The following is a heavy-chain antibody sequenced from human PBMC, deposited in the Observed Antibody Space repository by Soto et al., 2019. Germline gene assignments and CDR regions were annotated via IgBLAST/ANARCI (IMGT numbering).Heavy chain of an antibody. J-gene: IGHJ4*02. CDR1: GYTFTSYA. V-gene: IGHV1-3*01. Sequence: GASVKVSCKASGYTFTSYAMHWVRQAPGQRLEWMGWINAGNGNTKYSQKFQGRVTITRDTSASTAYMELSSLRSEDTAVYYCATERGAYDSSGSVLGTFDYWGQGTLVTVSS. CDR3: ATERGAYDSSGSVLGTFDY. D-gene: IGHD3-22*01. CDR2: INAGNGNT.